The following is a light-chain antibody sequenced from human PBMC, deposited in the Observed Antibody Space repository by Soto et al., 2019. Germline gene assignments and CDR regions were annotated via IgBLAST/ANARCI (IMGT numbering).Light chain of an antibody. Sequence: DIHITQSPSTLSASVGDRVTITCRASQSISSWLAWYQQKPGKAPKLLIYDASSLERGVPSRFSGSGSGTEFTLTISSLQPDDFATYYCQQYNSYSPTFGQGIKV. CDR1: QSISSW. CDR3: QQYNSYSPT. CDR2: DAS. J-gene: IGKJ1*01. V-gene: IGKV1-5*01.